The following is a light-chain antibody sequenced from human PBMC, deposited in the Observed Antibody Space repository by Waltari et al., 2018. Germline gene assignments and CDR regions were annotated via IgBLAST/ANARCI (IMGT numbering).Light chain of an antibody. J-gene: IGLJ2*01. CDR1: SNDVGGYNS. Sequence: QSALTQPASVSGSPGQSVTIFCAGTSNDVGGYNSVSWYQERPGQAPRVTIYDVSDRPSGVSDRFSGSKSGNTASLTISGLQAEDEADYYCSSQSSNDVVLFGGGTKLTVL. V-gene: IGLV2-14*01. CDR3: SSQSSNDVVL. CDR2: DVS.